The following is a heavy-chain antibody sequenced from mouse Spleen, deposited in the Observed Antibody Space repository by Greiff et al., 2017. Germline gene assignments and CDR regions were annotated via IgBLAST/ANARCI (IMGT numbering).Heavy chain of an antibody. V-gene: IGHV10-1*01. J-gene: IGHJ2*01. D-gene: IGHD1-1*01. Sequence: EVKLMESGGGLVQPKGSLKLSCAASGFSFNTYAMNWVRQAPGKGLEWVARIRSKSNNYATYYADSVKDRFTISRDDSESMLYLQMNNLKTEDTAMYYCVRGHGRGSFDYWGQGTTLTVSS. CDR2: IRSKSNNYAT. CDR1: GFSFNTYA. CDR3: VRGHGRGSFDY.